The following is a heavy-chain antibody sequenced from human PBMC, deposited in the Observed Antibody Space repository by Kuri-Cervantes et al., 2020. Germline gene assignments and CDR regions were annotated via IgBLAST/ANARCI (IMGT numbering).Heavy chain of an antibody. CDR3: AREMHGDYVVLDY. CDR2: IYTSGST. CDR1: GGSISSYY. V-gene: IGHV4-4*07. J-gene: IGHJ4*02. D-gene: IGHD4-17*01. Sequence: GSLRLSCTVSGGSISSYYWSWIRQPAGKGLGWIGRIYTSGSTNYNPSLKSRVTMSVDTSKNQFSLKLSSVTAANTAVYYCAREMHGDYVVLDYWGQGTLVTVSS.